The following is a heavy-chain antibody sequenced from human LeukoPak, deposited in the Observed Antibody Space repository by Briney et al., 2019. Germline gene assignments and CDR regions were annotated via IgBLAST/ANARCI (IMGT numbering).Heavy chain of an antibody. Sequence: SETLSPTCAVYGGSFSGYYWSWIRQPPGKGLEWIGEINHSGSTNYNPSLNSRVTISVDTSKNQVSLKLSSVTAADTAVYYCARGVGPTFWGQGTLVTVSS. V-gene: IGHV4-34*01. J-gene: IGHJ4*02. CDR3: ARGVGPTF. CDR1: GGSFSGYY. CDR2: INHSGST. D-gene: IGHD3-16*01.